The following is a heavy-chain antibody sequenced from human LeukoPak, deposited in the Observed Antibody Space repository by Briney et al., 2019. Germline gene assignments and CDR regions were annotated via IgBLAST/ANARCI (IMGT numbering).Heavy chain of an antibody. D-gene: IGHD2-2*02. Sequence: AGGSLRLSCATPGFTFSFYGMHWVRQAPGKGLEWVAFIQYDGSYKFYADSVQGRFSIFRDNSKNTLFLQMNSLRAEDTAVYYCAKTSDQLLYSKFDFWGQGTLVTVSS. V-gene: IGHV3-30*02. CDR3: AKTSDQLLYSKFDF. CDR1: GFTFSFYG. CDR2: IQYDGSYK. J-gene: IGHJ4*02.